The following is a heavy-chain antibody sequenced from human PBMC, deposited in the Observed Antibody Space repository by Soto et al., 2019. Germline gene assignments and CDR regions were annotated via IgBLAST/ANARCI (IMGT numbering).Heavy chain of an antibody. D-gene: IGHD3-3*01. J-gene: IGHJ6*03. V-gene: IGHV4-4*02. CDR1: SGSISSSNW. Sequence: SETLSLTCAVSSGSISSSNWWSWEIYHSGSTNYNPSLKSRVTISVDKSKNQFSLKLSSVTAADTAVYYCARGGRYDFWSGNYYYYYMNVWGKGTTVT. CDR3: ARGGRYDFWSGNYYYYYMNV. CDR2: IYHSGST.